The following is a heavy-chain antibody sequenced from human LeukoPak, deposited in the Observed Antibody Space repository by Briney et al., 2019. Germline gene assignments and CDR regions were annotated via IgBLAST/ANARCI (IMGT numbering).Heavy chain of an antibody. D-gene: IGHD3-10*01. V-gene: IGHV4-39*01. Sequence: KSSETLSLTCTVSGGSISSSSYCWGWIRQPPGKGLEWIGSIYYSGSTYYNPSLKSRVTISVDTSKNQFSLKLSSVTAADTAVYYCARQPPYGSGNERWGQGTLVTVSS. J-gene: IGHJ4*02. CDR3: ARQPPYGSGNER. CDR2: IYYSGST. CDR1: GGSISSSSYC.